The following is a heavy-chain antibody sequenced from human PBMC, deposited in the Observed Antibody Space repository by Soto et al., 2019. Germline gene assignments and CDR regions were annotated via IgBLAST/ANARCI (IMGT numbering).Heavy chain of an antibody. V-gene: IGHV3-23*01. CDR1: GFTFSSYA. CDR2: ISGSGSRT. J-gene: IGHJ6*03. D-gene: IGHD1-7*01. Sequence: EVQLLESGGGLVQPGGSLRLSCAASGFTFSSYAMSWVRQAPGKGLEWVSVISGSGSRTYQADSVKGRFTISRDNSKNTLYLQMNSLRAEDTAVYYCAKDWELVRPLNTDYYYFMDVWGKGTTVTVSS. CDR3: AKDWELVRPLNTDYYYFMDV.